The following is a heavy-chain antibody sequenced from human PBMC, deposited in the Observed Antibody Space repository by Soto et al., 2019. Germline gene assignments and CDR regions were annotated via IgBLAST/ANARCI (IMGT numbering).Heavy chain of an antibody. D-gene: IGHD2-15*01. CDR2: ISGSGGST. Sequence: EVQLLESGGGLVQPGGSLRLSCAASGFTFSSYAMSWVRQAPGKGLEWVSAISGSGGSTYYADSVKGRFTISRDNSKNTLSLQMNSLRAEDTAVYYCAKDRGHCSGGSCYEEYYFDYWGQGTLVTVSS. CDR3: AKDRGHCSGGSCYEEYYFDY. V-gene: IGHV3-23*01. CDR1: GFTFSSYA. J-gene: IGHJ4*02.